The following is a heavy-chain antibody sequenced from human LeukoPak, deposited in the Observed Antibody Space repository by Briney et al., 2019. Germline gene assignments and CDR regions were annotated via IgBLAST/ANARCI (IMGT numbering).Heavy chain of an antibody. Sequence: PSETLSLTCTVSGGSISSSSYYWGWIRQPPGKGLEWIGSIYYSGSTYYNPSLKSRVTISVDTSKNQFSLKLSSVTAADTDVYYCARHFLPGPGYYDYVWGSYLFSGMTYYFDYWGQGTLVTVSS. CDR2: IYYSGST. CDR1: GGSISSSSYY. CDR3: ARHFLPGPGYYDYVWGSYLFSGMTYYFDY. J-gene: IGHJ4*02. D-gene: IGHD3-16*02. V-gene: IGHV4-39*01.